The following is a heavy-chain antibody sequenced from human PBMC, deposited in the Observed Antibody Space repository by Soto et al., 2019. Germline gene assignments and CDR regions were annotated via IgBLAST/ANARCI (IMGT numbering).Heavy chain of an antibody. D-gene: IGHD3-9*01. V-gene: IGHV3-11*05. CDR1: GFTFSDYS. CDR3: ARGVTRFTPPSGMDV. Sequence: QVQLVQSGGGLVKPGGSLRLSCAASGFTFSDYSMSWIRQAPGKGLEWVSYISNSITYTNYADSVRGRFTISRDNAKNSLSLQLNSLRAEDTAVYYCARGVTRFTPPSGMDVWGQGTTVTVSS. J-gene: IGHJ6*02. CDR2: ISNSITYT.